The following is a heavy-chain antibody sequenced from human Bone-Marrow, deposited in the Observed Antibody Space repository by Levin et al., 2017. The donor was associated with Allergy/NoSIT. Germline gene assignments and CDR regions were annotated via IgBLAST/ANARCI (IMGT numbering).Heavy chain of an antibody. Sequence: PGESLKISCAASGFTFNNYGMHWVRQAPGKGLEWVAVISYDGSNKYYVDSVKDRFTISRDQSKNTLYLQMNSLRVEDTGVYYCARAGELDYADWFFDLWGRGTLVTVSS. J-gene: IGHJ2*01. CDR2: ISYDGSNK. D-gene: IGHD1-26*01. CDR1: GFTFNNYG. V-gene: IGHV3-30*03. CDR3: ARAGELDYADWFFDL.